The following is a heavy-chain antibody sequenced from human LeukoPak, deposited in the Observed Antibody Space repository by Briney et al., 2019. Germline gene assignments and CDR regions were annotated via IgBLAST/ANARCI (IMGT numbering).Heavy chain of an antibody. J-gene: IGHJ4*02. V-gene: IGHV3-48*01. Sequence: PGGSLRLSCAASGFTFSSYSMNWVRQAPGKGLEWVSYISSSSSTIYYADSVKGRFTISRDNAKNSLYLQMNSLRAEDTAVYYCARGRDYSNYDDYFDYWGQGTLVTVSS. CDR2: ISSSSSTI. D-gene: IGHD4-11*01. CDR1: GFTFSSYS. CDR3: ARGRDYSNYDDYFDY.